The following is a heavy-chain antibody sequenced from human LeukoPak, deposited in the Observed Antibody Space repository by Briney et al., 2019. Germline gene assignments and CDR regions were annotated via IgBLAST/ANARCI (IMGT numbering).Heavy chain of an antibody. CDR1: GFTFSSYG. CDR3: AKDLRPYGSGDHPFDY. Sequence: GGSLRLSCAASGFTFSSYGMHWVRQAPGKGLEWVAFIRYDGSNKYYADSVKGRFTISRDNSKNTLYLQMNSLRAGDTAVYYCAKDLRPYGSGDHPFDYWGQGTLVTVSS. D-gene: IGHD3-10*01. V-gene: IGHV3-30*02. J-gene: IGHJ4*02. CDR2: IRYDGSNK.